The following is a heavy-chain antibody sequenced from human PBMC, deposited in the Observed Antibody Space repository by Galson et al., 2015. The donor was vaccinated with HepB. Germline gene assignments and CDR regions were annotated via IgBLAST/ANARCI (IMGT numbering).Heavy chain of an antibody. CDR1: GGTFSSYA. CDR2: IIPIFGTA. V-gene: IGHV1-69*05. Sequence: SVKVSCKASGGTFSSYAISWVRQAPGQGLEWMGGIIPIFGTANYAQKFQGRVTMTRDTSISTAYMELSRLRFDDTAVYYCARDSRGGRYYYGSGSYPAYWGQGTLVTVSS. J-gene: IGHJ4*02. D-gene: IGHD3-10*01. CDR3: ARDSRGGRYYYGSGSYPAY.